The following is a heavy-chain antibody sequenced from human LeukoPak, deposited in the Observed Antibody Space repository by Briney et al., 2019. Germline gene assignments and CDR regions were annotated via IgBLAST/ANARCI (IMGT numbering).Heavy chain of an antibody. CDR1: GFSLSTSW. CDR2: IKEDGTEK. V-gene: IGHV3-7*01. Sequence: GGSLRLSCAASGFSLSTSWMTWVRQAPGKGLEWVANIKEDGTEKYFVDSVKGRFTISRDNAKNSLYLQMNSLRAEDTAVYYCVRDPPPPLDAFDIWGQGTMVTVSS. J-gene: IGHJ3*02. CDR3: VRDPPPPLDAFDI.